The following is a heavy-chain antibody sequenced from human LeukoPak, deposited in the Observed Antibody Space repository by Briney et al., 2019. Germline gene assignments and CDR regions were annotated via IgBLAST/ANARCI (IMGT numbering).Heavy chain of an antibody. CDR3: ARVGKNGWDFDH. J-gene: IGHJ4*02. Sequence: GGSLRLSCAASGFTFSAYWMTWVRQAPGKGLERVANINEGGNVKFYVDSVKGRFTISRDNTKISLYLQMYSLRAEDTAVYYCARVGKNGWDFDHWGQGTLVTVSS. CDR2: INEGGNVK. CDR1: GFTFSAYW. D-gene: IGHD6-19*01. V-gene: IGHV3-7*01.